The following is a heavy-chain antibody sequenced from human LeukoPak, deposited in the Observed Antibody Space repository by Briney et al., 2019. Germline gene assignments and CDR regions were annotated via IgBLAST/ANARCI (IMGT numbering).Heavy chain of an antibody. CDR2: ISAYNGNT. CDR3: ARDGDGSSWYYYYYGMDV. V-gene: IGHV1-18*01. J-gene: IGHJ6*02. CDR1: GYTFTSYG. Sequence: GASVKVSCKASGYTFTSYGISWVRQAPGQGLEWMGWISAYNGNTNYAQKLQGRVTMTTDTSTSTAYMELRSLRSDDTAVYYCARDGDGSSWYYYYYGMDVWGQGTTVPSP. D-gene: IGHD6-13*01.